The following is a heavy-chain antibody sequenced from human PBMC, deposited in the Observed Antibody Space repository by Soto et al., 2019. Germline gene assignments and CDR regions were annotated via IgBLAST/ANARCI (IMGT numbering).Heavy chain of an antibody. CDR1: GFTFSSYA. D-gene: IGHD3-10*01. Sequence: GGSLRLSCAASGFTFSSYAMSWVRQAPGKGLEWVSAISGSGGSTYYADSVKGRFTISRDNSKNTLYLQMNSLRAEDTAVYYCAKDGLKMVRGVIIKPVGTWSPNEYYFDYWGQGTLVTVSS. CDR2: ISGSGGST. V-gene: IGHV3-23*01. CDR3: AKDGLKMVRGVIIKPVGTWSPNEYYFDY. J-gene: IGHJ4*02.